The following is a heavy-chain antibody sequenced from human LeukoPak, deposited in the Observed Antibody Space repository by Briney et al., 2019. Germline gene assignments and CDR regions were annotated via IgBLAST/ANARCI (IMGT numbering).Heavy chain of an antibody. CDR2: IYYSGST. V-gene: IGHV4-59*01. Sequence: PSETLSLTCTVSGGSISSYYWSWIRQPPGKGLEWIGYIYYSGSTNYNPSLKSRVTISVDTSKNQFSLKLSSVTAADTAVYYCARGQALYYDILTGYPLFDYWGQGTLVTDSS. D-gene: IGHD3-9*01. CDR3: ARGQALYYDILTGYPLFDY. J-gene: IGHJ4*02. CDR1: GGSISSYY.